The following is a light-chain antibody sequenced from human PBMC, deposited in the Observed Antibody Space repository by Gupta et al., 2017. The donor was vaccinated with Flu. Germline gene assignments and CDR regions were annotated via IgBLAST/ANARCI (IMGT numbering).Light chain of an antibody. CDR2: GAF. Sequence: PSSLSASVGDRVTITFQASQEINTSLNWYQQKPGKPPKLLIYGAFTLETGVSSRFSGGGSGTNFTFTISSLQPEDVATYVCQHDYNLPITFGGGTKVEI. CDR1: QEINTS. CDR3: QHDYNLPIT. V-gene: IGKV1-33*01. J-gene: IGKJ4*01.